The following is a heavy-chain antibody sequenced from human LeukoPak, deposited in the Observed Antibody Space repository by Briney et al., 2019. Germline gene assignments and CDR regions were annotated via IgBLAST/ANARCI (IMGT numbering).Heavy chain of an antibody. V-gene: IGHV3-7*01. CDR3: ARLRGPPGSGSQLNRTERPRDYYFDY. Sequence: PGGSLRLSCAASGFTFSSYWMSWVRQAPGKGLEWVANIKQDGSEKYYVDSVKGRFTISRDNAKNSLYLQMNSLRAEDTAVYYCARLRGPPGSGSQLNRTERPRDYYFDYWGQGTLVTVSS. J-gene: IGHJ4*02. D-gene: IGHD2-2*01. CDR1: GFTFSSYW. CDR2: IKQDGSEK.